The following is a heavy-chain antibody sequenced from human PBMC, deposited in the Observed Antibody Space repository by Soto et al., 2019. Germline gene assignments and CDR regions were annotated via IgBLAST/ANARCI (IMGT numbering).Heavy chain of an antibody. Sequence: GGSLRLSCAASGFTFSSYWMSWVRQAPGKGLEWVANIKQDGSEKYYVDSVKGRFTISRDNAKNSLYLQMNSLRAEDTAVYYCARDPIQLWYDAFDIWGQGTMVTVSS. CDR3: ARDPIQLWYDAFDI. CDR2: IKQDGSEK. J-gene: IGHJ3*02. CDR1: GFTFSSYW. D-gene: IGHD5-18*01. V-gene: IGHV3-7*01.